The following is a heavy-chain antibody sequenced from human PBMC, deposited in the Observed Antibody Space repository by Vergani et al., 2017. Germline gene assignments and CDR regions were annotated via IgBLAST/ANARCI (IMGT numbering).Heavy chain of an antibody. Sequence: EVQLVESGGGLVKPGGSLRLSCAASGFTFSSYSMNWVRQAPGKGLEWVSSISSSSSYIYYADSVKGRFTISRDNAKNSLYLQMDSLRAADTAVYYCAKGDNMVYYGIDVWGQGTTVTVSS. CDR1: GFTFSSYS. V-gene: IGHV3-21*04. D-gene: IGHD3-10*01. CDR2: ISSSSSYI. J-gene: IGHJ6*02. CDR3: AKGDNMVYYGIDV.